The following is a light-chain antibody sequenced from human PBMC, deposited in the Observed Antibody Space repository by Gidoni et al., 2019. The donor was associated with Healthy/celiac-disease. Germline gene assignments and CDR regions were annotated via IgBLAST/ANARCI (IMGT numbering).Light chain of an antibody. CDR2: DAS. J-gene: IGKJ3*01. CDR3: QQRSNWPT. V-gene: IGKV3-11*01. Sequence: EIVLTQSPATLSLSPGDRATLSCRASQSVSSYLAWYQQKPGQAPRLLIYDASNRATGIPARVSGSGSGTDFTLTISRLEPEDFAVYYCQQRSNWPTFGPGTKVDIK. CDR1: QSVSSY.